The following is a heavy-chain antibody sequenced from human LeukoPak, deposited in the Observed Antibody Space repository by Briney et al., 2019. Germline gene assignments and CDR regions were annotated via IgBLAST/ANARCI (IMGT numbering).Heavy chain of an antibody. CDR3: ARTTEGGYTYGYFYYYYMDV. J-gene: IGHJ6*03. Sequence: SETLSLTCAVYGGSFSGYYWSWIRQPPGKGLEWIGYIYYSGNTNYNPSLKSRVTISVDTSKNQFSLKLTSVTAADTAVYYCARTTEGGYTYGYFYYYYMDVWGKGTTVTISS. V-gene: IGHV4-59*01. CDR2: IYYSGNT. D-gene: IGHD5-18*01. CDR1: GGSFSGYY.